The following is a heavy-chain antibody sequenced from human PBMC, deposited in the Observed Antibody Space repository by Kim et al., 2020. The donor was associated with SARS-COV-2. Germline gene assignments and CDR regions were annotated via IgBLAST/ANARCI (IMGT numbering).Heavy chain of an antibody. Sequence: GRFTISRDNSKNTLYLQMNSLRAEDTAVYYCAKDLWDGDYPQYYYYGMDVWGQGTTVTVSS. CDR3: AKDLWDGDYPQYYYYGMDV. J-gene: IGHJ6*02. V-gene: IGHV3-30*02. D-gene: IGHD4-17*01.